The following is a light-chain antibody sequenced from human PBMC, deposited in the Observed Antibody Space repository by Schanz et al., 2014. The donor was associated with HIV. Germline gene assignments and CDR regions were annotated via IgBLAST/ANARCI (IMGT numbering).Light chain of an antibody. CDR3: QQYKDNSLHT. V-gene: IGKV1-5*03. CDR2: RAS. CDR1: QYISSW. J-gene: IGKJ2*01. Sequence: DIQMTQSPSTLSAFVGDRVTITCRASQYISSWLAWYQQKPGKAPELLIYRASTLESGVPPRFSGSGSGTEFTLTISGLQPDDFATYFCQQYKDNSLHTFGQGTKVEIK.